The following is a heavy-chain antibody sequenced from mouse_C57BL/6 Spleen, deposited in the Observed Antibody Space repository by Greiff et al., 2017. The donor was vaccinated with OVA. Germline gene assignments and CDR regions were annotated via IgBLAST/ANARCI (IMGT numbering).Heavy chain of an antibody. CDR1: GYAFSSSW. V-gene: IGHV1-82*01. Sequence: VQLQQSGPELVKPGASVKISCKASGYAFSSSWMNWVKQRPGKGLEWIGRIYPGDGDTNYNGKFKGKATLTADKSSSTAYMQLSSLTSEDSAVYFCARRDSNYPHFDYWGQGTTLTVSS. D-gene: IGHD2-5*01. CDR3: ARRDSNYPHFDY. CDR2: IYPGDGDT. J-gene: IGHJ2*01.